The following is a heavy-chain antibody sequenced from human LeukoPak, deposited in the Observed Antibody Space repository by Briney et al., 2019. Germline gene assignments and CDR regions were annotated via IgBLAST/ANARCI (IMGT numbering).Heavy chain of an antibody. J-gene: IGHJ4*02. CDR2: IYYSGNT. CDR3: ARFFWGAYYYFDY. CDR1: GGSISTSNYY. Sequence: SETLSLTCTVSGGSISTSNYYWGWVRQPPGKGLEWIGSIYYSGNTYYNPSLKSRVTISLDTSKNQFSLKLSSVTAADTAVYYCARFFWGAYYYFDYWGQGTLVTVSS. D-gene: IGHD3-3*01. V-gene: IGHV4-39*07.